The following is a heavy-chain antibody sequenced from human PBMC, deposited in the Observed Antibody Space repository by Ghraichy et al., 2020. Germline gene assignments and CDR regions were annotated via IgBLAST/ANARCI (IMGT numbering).Heavy chain of an antibody. Sequence: GSLRLSCGASGFTFSCCGMHWVRQAPGKGLEWVALVSNGGSRQFYADSVKGRFTISRDNSKNTLYLQINSLRVEDTAVYYCAVTTSGNNPPDYWGQGTLVSVSS. CDR1: GFTFSCCG. V-gene: IGHV3-30*03. CDR3: AVTTSGNNPPDY. CDR2: VSNGGSRQ. D-gene: IGHD4-11*01. J-gene: IGHJ4*02.